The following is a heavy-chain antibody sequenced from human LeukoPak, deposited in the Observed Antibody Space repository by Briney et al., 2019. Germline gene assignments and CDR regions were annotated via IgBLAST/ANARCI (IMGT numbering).Heavy chain of an antibody. J-gene: IGHJ6*03. CDR1: GFTFSSYA. CDR2: ISYDGSNK. CDR3: AREARYYMDV. Sequence: GGSLRLSCAASGFTFSSYAMHWVRQAPGKGLEWVAVISYDGSNKYYADSVKGRFTISRDNSKNTLYLQMNSLRAEDTAVYYCAREARYYMDVWGKGTTVTVSS. V-gene: IGHV3-30*04.